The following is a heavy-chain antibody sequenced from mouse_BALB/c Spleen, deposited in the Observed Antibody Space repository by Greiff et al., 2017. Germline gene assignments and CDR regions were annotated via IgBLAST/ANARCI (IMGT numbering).Heavy chain of an antibody. V-gene: IGHV1S135*01. CDR1: GYSFTSYY. CDR3: ARSGGTYYGSSRYYFDY. D-gene: IGHD1-1*01. J-gene: IGHJ2*01. Sequence: EVQRVESGPELMKPGASVKISCKASGYSFTSYYMHWVKQSHGKSLEWIGYIDPFNGGTSYNQKFKGKATLTVDKSSSTAYMHLSSLTSEDSAVYYCARSGGTYYGSSRYYFDYWGQGTTLTVSS. CDR2: IDPFNGGT.